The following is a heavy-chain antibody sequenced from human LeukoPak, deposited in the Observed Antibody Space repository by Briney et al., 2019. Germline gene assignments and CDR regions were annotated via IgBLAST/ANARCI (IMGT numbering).Heavy chain of an antibody. J-gene: IGHJ5*02. V-gene: IGHV1-3*01. Sequence: GASVKVSCKASGYTFTSYAMHWVRQAPGQRLGWMGWINAGNGNTKYSQKFQGRVTITRDTSASTAYMELSSLRSEDTAVYYCARSDIVVVPAATPDNWFDPWGQGTLVTVSS. CDR3: ARSDIVVVPAATPDNWFDP. D-gene: IGHD2-2*01. CDR2: INAGNGNT. CDR1: GYTFTSYA.